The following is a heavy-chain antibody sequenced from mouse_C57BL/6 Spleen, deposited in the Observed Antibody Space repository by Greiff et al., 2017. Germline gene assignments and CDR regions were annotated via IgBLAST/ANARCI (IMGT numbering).Heavy chain of an antibody. CDR2: INPNNGGT. CDR3: ARGGSSLYFDY. D-gene: IGHD1-1*01. J-gene: IGHJ2*01. Sequence: VQLQQSGPELVKPGASVKISCKASGYTFTDYYMNWVKQSHGKSLEWIGDINPNNGGTSYNQKFKGKATLTVDKSSSTAYMELRSLTSEDSAVYYCARGGSSLYFDYWGQGTTLTVSS. V-gene: IGHV1-26*01. CDR1: GYTFTDYY.